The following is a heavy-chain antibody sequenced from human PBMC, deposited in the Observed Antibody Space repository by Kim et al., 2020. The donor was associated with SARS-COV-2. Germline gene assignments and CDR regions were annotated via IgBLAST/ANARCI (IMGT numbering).Heavy chain of an antibody. Sequence: SPSHKSRVTISVDTAKNQFSLKLSSVTAADTAVYYCARGGYNWNSPHLDYWGQGTLVTVSS. D-gene: IGHD1-7*01. CDR3: ARGGYNWNSPHLDY. J-gene: IGHJ4*02. V-gene: IGHV4-34*01.